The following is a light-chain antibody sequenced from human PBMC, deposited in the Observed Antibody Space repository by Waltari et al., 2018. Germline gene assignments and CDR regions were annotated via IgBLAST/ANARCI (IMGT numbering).Light chain of an antibody. CDR3: QQRNNWPPLFT. CDR2: DAS. CDR1: QSIGTY. V-gene: IGKV3-11*01. J-gene: IGKJ3*01. Sequence: EIVLTHSPPTLSLSPGDSVNLSCTASQSIGTYLDWYQQRRDQPPRLLVYDASTRATGVPARFSGSWSGTEFTLTISSLEPEDFAVYYCQQRNNWPPLFTFGPGTKVDL.